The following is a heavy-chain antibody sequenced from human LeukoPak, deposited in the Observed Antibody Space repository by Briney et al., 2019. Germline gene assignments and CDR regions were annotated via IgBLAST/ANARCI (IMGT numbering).Heavy chain of an antibody. D-gene: IGHD3-22*01. CDR1: GFTFRSSP. Sequence: GGSLRLSCAASGFTFRSSPMSWVRQAPGKGLEWVSAISGSDGGTFYADSVKGRVIISRDSAENTLYLQMNSLRAEDTAVYYCARDLYYYDSSGPIDYWGQGTLVTVSS. CDR2: ISGSDGGT. V-gene: IGHV3-23*01. CDR3: ARDLYYYDSSGPIDY. J-gene: IGHJ4*02.